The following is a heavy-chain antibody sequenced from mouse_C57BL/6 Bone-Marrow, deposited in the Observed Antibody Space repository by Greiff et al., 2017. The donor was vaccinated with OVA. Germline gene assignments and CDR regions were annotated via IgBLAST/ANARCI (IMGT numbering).Heavy chain of an antibody. D-gene: IGHD1-1*01. CDR1: GYTFTSYN. Sequence: SGAELVRPGASVKMSCKASGYTFTSYNMHWVKQTPRQGLEWIGAIYPGNGDTSYNQKFKGKATLTVDKSSSTAYMQLSSLTSEDSAVYFCARGGIYYYGSSYYAMDYWGQGTSVTVSS. V-gene: IGHV1-12*01. J-gene: IGHJ4*01. CDR3: ARGGIYYYGSSYYAMDY. CDR2: IYPGNGDT.